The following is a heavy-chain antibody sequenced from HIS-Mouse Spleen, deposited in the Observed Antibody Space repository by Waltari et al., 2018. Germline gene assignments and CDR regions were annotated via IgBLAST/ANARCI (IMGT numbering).Heavy chain of an antibody. CDR1: GFTVSSNY. Sequence: LRLSCAASGFTVSSNYMSWVRQAPGKGLEWVSVIYSGGSTYYADSVKGRFTISRDNSKNTLYLQMNSLRAEDTAVYYCARKYSSSFDYWGQGTLVTVSS. CDR3: ARKYSSSFDY. CDR2: IYSGGST. D-gene: IGHD6-6*01. V-gene: IGHV3-66*01. J-gene: IGHJ4*02.